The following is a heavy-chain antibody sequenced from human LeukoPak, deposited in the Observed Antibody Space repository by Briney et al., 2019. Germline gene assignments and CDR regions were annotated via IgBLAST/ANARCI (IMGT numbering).Heavy chain of an antibody. CDR2: ISSSGSTI. CDR1: GFTFSDYY. D-gene: IGHD2-2*01. Sequence: GGSLRLSCAASGFTFSDYYMSWIRQAPGKGLEWVSYISSSGSTIYYADSVKGRFTISRDNAKNSLYLQMNSLRAEDTAVYYCTTVVVVPAVLYYFDYWGQGTLVTVSS. CDR3: TTVVVVPAVLYYFDY. J-gene: IGHJ4*02. V-gene: IGHV3-11*01.